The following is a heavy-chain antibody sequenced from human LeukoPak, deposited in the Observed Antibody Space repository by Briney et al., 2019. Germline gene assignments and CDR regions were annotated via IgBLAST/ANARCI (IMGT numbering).Heavy chain of an antibody. Sequence: GASVKVSCKASGYTFTGYYMHWVRQAPGQGLEWMGWINPNSGGTNYAQKFQGRVTMTRDTSISTAYMELSRLRSDDTAVYYCARIGYSSGWSHFDYWGQGTLVTVSS. CDR1: GYTFTGYY. CDR3: ARIGYSSGWSHFDY. V-gene: IGHV1-2*02. J-gene: IGHJ4*02. D-gene: IGHD6-19*01. CDR2: INPNSGGT.